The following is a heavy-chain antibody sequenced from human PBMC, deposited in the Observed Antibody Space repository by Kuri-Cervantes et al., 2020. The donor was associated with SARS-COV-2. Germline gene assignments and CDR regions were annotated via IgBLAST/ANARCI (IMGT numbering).Heavy chain of an antibody. CDR2: IYRSGTT. V-gene: IGHV4-4*07. D-gene: IGHD3-10*01. CDR1: GDSIGHYY. J-gene: IGHJ4*02. CDR3: ARGGRARGVNSFDY. Sequence: SETLSLTCTVSGDSIGHYYWNWIRQPAGMGLEWIGRIYRSGTTNYNPSLKSRVTISVDTSKNQFSLKLSSVTAADTAVYYCARGGRARGVNSFDYWGQGTLVTVSS.